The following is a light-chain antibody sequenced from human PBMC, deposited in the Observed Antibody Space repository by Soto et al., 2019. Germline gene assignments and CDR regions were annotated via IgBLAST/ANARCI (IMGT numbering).Light chain of an antibody. CDR2: AAS. CDR1: QSISSY. V-gene: IGKV1-39*01. CDR3: QQSYSTPLT. J-gene: IGKJ4*01. Sequence: DIQMTQSPSSLSASVGDRVPITCRASQSISSYLNWYQQKPGKAPKLLIYAASSLQSGVPSRFGGSGSGTDFTLTISSLQPEDFATYYCQQSYSTPLTFGGGTKVDIK.